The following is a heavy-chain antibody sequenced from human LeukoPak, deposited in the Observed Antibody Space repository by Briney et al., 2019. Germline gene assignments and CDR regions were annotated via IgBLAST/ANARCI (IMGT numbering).Heavy chain of an antibody. Sequence: GGSLRLSCAASGFTFSSYEINWVRRAPGKGLEWVSYISSSGSTIYYADSVKGRLTIPRDNAKNSLYLQMNSLRAEDTAVYYCAREGYCSSSSCYGAGYYYGMDVWGKGTTVTVSS. CDR3: AREGYCSSSSCYGAGYYYGMDV. CDR1: GFTFSSYE. D-gene: IGHD2-2*01. J-gene: IGHJ6*04. CDR2: ISSSGSTI. V-gene: IGHV3-48*03.